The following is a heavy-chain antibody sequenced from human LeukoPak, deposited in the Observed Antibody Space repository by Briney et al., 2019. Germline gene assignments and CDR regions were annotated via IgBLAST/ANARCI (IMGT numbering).Heavy chain of an antibody. Sequence: GGSLRLSCAASGFTFSSYWIHWVRQAPGKGLWVSRINSDGSSTRYADSVKGRFTISRDNSKNTLYLQMNSLRAEDTAVYYCARESRMLYSAFDIWGQGTMVTVSS. V-gene: IGHV3-74*01. D-gene: IGHD2-8*01. CDR1: GFTFSSYW. CDR3: ARESRMLYSAFDI. J-gene: IGHJ3*02. CDR2: INSDGSST.